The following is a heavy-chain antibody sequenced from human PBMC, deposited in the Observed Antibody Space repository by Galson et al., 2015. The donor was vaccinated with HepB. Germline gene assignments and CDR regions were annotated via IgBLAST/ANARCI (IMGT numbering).Heavy chain of an antibody. D-gene: IGHD2-21*01. J-gene: IGHJ4*02. Sequence: SLRLSCAASGFTFSGSAMHWVRQASGKGLEWVGRIRSKANSYATAYAASVKSRFTISRDDSKNTAYLQMNSLKTEDTAVYYCTRRPYCGGDCYWAPFDYWGQGTLVTVSS. CDR2: IRSKANSYAT. V-gene: IGHV3-73*01. CDR1: GFTFSGSA. CDR3: TRRPYCGGDCYWAPFDY.